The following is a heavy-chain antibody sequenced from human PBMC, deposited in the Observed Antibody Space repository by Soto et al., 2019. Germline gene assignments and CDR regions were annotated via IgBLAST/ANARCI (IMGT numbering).Heavy chain of an antibody. CDR1: GFTFSSYG. CDR3: AKEWVYDTSGWSFDY. D-gene: IGHD3-22*01. Sequence: QVQLVESGGGVVQPGRSLRLSCAASGFTFSSYGMHWVRQAPGKGLEWVAVISDDGSNKYYADSLKGRFTISRDNSKNTLYLQMNSLRAEDTAVYYCAKEWVYDTSGWSFDYWDQGTLVTVSS. J-gene: IGHJ4*02. CDR2: ISDDGSNK. V-gene: IGHV3-30*18.